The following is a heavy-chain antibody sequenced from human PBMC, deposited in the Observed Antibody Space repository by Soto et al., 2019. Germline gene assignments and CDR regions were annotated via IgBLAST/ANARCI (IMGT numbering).Heavy chain of an antibody. CDR1: VDSITTYY. D-gene: IGHD3-10*01. CDR2: TYYRSRFFS. V-gene: IGHV6-1*01. J-gene: IGHJ5*02. Sequence: SETLSLTCTVSVDSITTYYWSWIRQPAGKGLEWLGRTYYRSRFFSDYAESVKSRIIINPDTSKNQFSLQLKSVTPEDTAVYYCVRDRYSSSGWFDPWGQGTPVTVSS. CDR3: VRDRYSSSGWFDP.